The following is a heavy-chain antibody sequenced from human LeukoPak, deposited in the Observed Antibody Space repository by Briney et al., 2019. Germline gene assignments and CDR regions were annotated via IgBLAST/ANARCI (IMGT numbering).Heavy chain of an antibody. CDR2: ISLGGRT. V-gene: IGHV4-4*07. CDR1: GGSISSDY. CDR3: ARLNGSGSYAYFDY. Sequence: SETLSLTCSVSGGSISSDYWNWIRQPVGKGLEWIGRISLGGRTNYNPSLKSRVTVSLDKSKNQFSLKVTSVTAADTAVYYCARLNGSGSYAYFDYWGQGSLFIVSS. D-gene: IGHD3-10*01. J-gene: IGHJ4*02.